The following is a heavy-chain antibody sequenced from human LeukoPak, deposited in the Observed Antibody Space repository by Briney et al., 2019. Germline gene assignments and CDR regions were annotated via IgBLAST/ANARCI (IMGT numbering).Heavy chain of an antibody. Sequence: PGGSLRLSCAASGFTFSSYAMSWVRQAPGKGLEWVSVIYSGCSTYYADSVKGRITISRDKSKNTLYLPMNSPRAEDTAVYYCARGFGSTGYSYGHTYFDYWGQVTLVTVSS. CDR1: GFTFSSYA. J-gene: IGHJ4*02. D-gene: IGHD5-18*01. CDR2: IYSGCST. V-gene: IGHV3-66*01. CDR3: ARGFGSTGYSYGHTYFDY.